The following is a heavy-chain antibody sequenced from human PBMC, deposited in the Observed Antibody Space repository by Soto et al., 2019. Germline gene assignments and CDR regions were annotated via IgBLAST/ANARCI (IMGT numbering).Heavy chain of an antibody. CDR1: GFTFSDYS. V-gene: IGHV3-21*01. J-gene: IGHJ6*03. D-gene: IGHD1-20*01. CDR2: ITSSSSYI. CDR3: ARDSPGYNRACDEAYYMDV. Sequence: EVQLVESGGGLVRPGGSLRLSCAASGFTFSDYSMNWVRQAPGKGLEWVSFITSSSSYIYYADSVKGRFTISIDNDKNSLYLETRMLRDEDTAVYFCARDSPGYNRACDEAYYMDVWGKGTTVTVSS.